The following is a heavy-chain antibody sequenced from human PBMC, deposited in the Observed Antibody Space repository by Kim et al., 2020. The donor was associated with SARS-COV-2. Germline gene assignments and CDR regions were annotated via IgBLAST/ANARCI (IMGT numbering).Heavy chain of an antibody. V-gene: IGHV1-69*13. Sequence: SVKVSYKASGGTFSSYAISWVRQAPGQGLEWMGGIIPIFGTANYAQKFQGRVTITADESTSTAYMELSSLRSEDTAVYYCARSLGVGGIQLWYYYYYYGMDVWGQGTTVTVSS. CDR1: GGTFSSYA. J-gene: IGHJ6*02. CDR2: IIPIFGTA. D-gene: IGHD5-18*01. CDR3: ARSLGVGGIQLWYYYYYYGMDV.